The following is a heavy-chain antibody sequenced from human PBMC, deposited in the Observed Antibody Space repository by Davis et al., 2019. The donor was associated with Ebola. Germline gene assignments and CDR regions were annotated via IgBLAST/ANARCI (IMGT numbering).Heavy chain of an antibody. CDR3: ARHGGAWCSGGSCYKDAFDI. Sequence: GSLRLSCTVSGGSISSSSYYWGWIRPPPGKGLEWIGSIYYSGITYYNPSLKSRVTISVDTSKNQFSLKLSSVTAADTAVYYCARHGGAWCSGGSCYKDAFDIWGRGTMVTVSS. CDR2: IYYSGIT. V-gene: IGHV4-39*01. D-gene: IGHD2-15*01. CDR1: GGSISSSSYY. J-gene: IGHJ3*02.